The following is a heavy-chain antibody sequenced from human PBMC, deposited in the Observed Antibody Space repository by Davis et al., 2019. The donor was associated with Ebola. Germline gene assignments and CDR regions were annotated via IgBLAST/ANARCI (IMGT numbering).Heavy chain of an antibody. J-gene: IGHJ6*02. Sequence: PGGSLSLSCTVSGGSSTGYYWSWIRQSPGKGLEWIGYTYSSGSTNYNPSLKGRVTISLDTSKNHLSLRLTSVTAADTAVYYCARDPHGDYGLSGYYYGFDVWGQGTTVTVSS. CDR1: GGSSTGYY. D-gene: IGHD4-17*01. V-gene: IGHV4-59*01. CDR3: ARDPHGDYGLSGYYYGFDV. CDR2: TYSSGST.